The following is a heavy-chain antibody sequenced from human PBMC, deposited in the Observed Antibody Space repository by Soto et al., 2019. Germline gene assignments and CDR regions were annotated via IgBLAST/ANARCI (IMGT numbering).Heavy chain of an antibody. J-gene: IGHJ6*02. D-gene: IGHD3-3*01. CDR3: AREGAIFGVVIGMDV. V-gene: IGHV1-8*01. CDR2: MNPNSGNT. CDR1: GYTFTSYD. Sequence: ASVKVSCKASGYTFTSYDINWARQATGQGLEWMGWMNPNSGNTGYAQKFQGRVTMTRNTSISTAYMELSSLRSEDTAVYYCAREGAIFGVVIGMDVWGQGTTVTVSS.